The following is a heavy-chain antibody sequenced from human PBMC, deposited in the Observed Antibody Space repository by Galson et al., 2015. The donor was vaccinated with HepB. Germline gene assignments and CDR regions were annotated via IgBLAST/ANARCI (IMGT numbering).Heavy chain of an antibody. CDR3: ASGATVTTSYYYYGMDV. V-gene: IGHV1-69*02. J-gene: IGHJ6*02. D-gene: IGHD4-17*01. Sequence: VRQAPGQGLEWMGRIIPILGIANYAQKFQGRVTITADKSTSTAYMELSSLRSEDTAVYYCASGATVTTSYYYYGMDVWGQGTTVTVSS. CDR2: IIPILGIA.